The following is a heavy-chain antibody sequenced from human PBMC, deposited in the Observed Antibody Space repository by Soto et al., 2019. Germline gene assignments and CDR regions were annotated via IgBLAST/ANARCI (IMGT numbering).Heavy chain of an antibody. V-gene: IGHV3-9*01. Sequence: EVQLVESGGGLVQPGRSLRLSCAASGFTFDDYAMHWVRQAPGKGLEWVSGISWNSGSIGYADSVKGRFTISRDNAKNSLYRQMNSLRAEDTALYYCAKGSYYDILTGYHDWFDPWGQGTLVTVSS. CDR3: AKGSYYDILTGYHDWFDP. CDR1: GFTFDDYA. CDR2: ISWNSGSI. D-gene: IGHD3-9*01. J-gene: IGHJ5*02.